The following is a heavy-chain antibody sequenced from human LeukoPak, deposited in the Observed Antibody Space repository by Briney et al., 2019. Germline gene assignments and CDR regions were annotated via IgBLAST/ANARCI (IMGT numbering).Heavy chain of an antibody. CDR1: GGSISSGGYY. V-gene: IGHV4-30-2*01. CDR3: ARAGMPSPIAPFDY. CDR2: IYHSGST. J-gene: IGHJ4*02. Sequence: SETLSLTCTVSGGSISSGGYYWRWLRQPPGRGLEWIGYIYHSGSTYYNPSLKSRVTISVDRSKNQFSLKLSSVTAADTAVYYCARAGMPSPIAPFDYCGQGTLVTVSS. D-gene: IGHD2-21*01.